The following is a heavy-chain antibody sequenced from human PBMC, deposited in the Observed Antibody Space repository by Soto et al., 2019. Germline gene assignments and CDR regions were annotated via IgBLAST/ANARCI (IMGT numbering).Heavy chain of an antibody. CDR1: GFTFSSYW. CDR3: ARDRTKWDGAFDI. D-gene: IGHD1-26*01. CDR2: IKQDGSEK. Sequence: GGSLRLSCAASGFTFSSYWMSWVRQAPGKGLEWVANIKQDGSEKYYVDSVKGRFTISRDNAKNSLYLQMNSLRAEDTAGYYCARDRTKWDGAFDIWGQGTMVTVSS. J-gene: IGHJ3*02. V-gene: IGHV3-7*01.